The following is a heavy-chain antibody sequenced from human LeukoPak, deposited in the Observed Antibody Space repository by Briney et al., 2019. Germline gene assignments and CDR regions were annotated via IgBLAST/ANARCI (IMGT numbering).Heavy chain of an antibody. CDR2: INHSGST. D-gene: IGHD6-13*01. CDR1: GGSFSGYY. J-gene: IGHJ3*02. V-gene: IGHV4-34*01. Sequence: SETLSLTCAVYGGSFSGYYWSWIRQPPGKGLEWIGEINHSGSTNYNPSLKSRVTISVDTSKNQFSLKLSSVTAADTAVYYCARRDSSSWYLGAFDIWGQGTMVTVSS. CDR3: ARRDSSSWYLGAFDI.